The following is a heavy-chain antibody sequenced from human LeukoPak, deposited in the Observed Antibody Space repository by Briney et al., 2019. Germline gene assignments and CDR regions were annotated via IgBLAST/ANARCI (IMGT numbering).Heavy chain of an antibody. CDR1: GGSFSGYY. J-gene: IGHJ4*02. CDR3: ARRSMTTVTKFDY. V-gene: IGHV4-34*01. Sequence: SETLSLTCAVYGGSFSGYYWSWIRQPPGKGLEWIGEINHSGSTNYNPSLKSRVTISVDTSKNQFSLKLSSVTAADAAVYYCARRSMTTVTKFDYWGQGTLVTVSS. D-gene: IGHD4-17*01. CDR2: INHSGST.